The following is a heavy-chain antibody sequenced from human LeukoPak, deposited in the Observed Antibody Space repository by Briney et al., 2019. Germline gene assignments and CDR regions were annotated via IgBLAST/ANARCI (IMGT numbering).Heavy chain of an antibody. CDR3: ARAMRSGYDY. Sequence: PGGSLRLSCAASAFTFSNFGINWVRQAPGKGLEWVSYIGSSSSPIYYADSVKGRFTISRDNAKNSLYLQMNSLRDEDTAVYYCARAMRSGYDYWGQGTLVTVSS. CDR2: IGSSSSPI. D-gene: IGHD5-12*01. CDR1: AFTFSNFG. V-gene: IGHV3-48*02. J-gene: IGHJ4*02.